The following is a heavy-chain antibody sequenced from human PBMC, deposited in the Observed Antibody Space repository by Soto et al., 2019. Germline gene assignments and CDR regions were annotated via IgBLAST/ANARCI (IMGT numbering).Heavy chain of an antibody. J-gene: IGHJ5*02. V-gene: IGHV3-74*01. CDR3: ARAVAGSEDCCDP. CDR1: GFTFSSYW. Sequence: VGSLRLSCSASGFTFSSYWMHWVRQAPGKGLVWVSRLNSDGSSTKYADSVKGRFTVSRDNAKTTLYLQMNSLRAEDTAIYYWARAVAGSEDCCDPWGQGTRVTVSS. D-gene: IGHD6-19*01. CDR2: LNSDGSST.